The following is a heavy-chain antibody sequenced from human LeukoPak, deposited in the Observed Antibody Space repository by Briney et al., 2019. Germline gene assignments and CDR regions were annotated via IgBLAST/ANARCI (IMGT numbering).Heavy chain of an antibody. CDR1: GFTFSSYG. Sequence: GGSLRLSCAASGFTFSSYGMHWVRQAPGKGLEWVSSINSDALWIYYADSVRGRFTVSRDNAKNSLYLQMNSLGADDTAVYYCARDAGAGTQRDGWFDPWGQGTLVTVSS. CDR2: INSDALWI. J-gene: IGHJ5*02. V-gene: IGHV3-21*01. CDR3: ARDAGAGTQRDGWFDP. D-gene: IGHD4/OR15-4a*01.